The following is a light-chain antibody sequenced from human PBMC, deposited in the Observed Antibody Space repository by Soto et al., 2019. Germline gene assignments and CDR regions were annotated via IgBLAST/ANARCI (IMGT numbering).Light chain of an antibody. V-gene: IGKV3-20*01. CDR2: GAS. Sequence: VLPQSPGTLSLAPGERATLSCRASQLVSSSLLAWYQQRPGQAPRLLIYGASSRATGIPDRFSGSGSGAEFTLTISRLEPEDFAVYYCQQYGSSSWTFGQGTKVDIK. CDR3: QQYGSSSWT. J-gene: IGKJ1*01. CDR1: QLVSSSL.